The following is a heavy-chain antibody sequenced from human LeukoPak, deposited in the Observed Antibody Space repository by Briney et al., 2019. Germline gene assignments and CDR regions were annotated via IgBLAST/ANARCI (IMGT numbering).Heavy chain of an antibody. J-gene: IGHJ6*03. Sequence: GGSLRLSCAASGFTFSSYSMNWVRQAPGKGLEWVSSISSSSSYIYYADSVKGRFTISRDNAKNSLYLQMNSLRAEDTAVYYCARDGFGSPLEWLPSLYYYMDVWGKGTTVTVSS. D-gene: IGHD3-3*01. V-gene: IGHV3-21*01. CDR1: GFTFSSYS. CDR3: ARDGFGSPLEWLPSLYYYMDV. CDR2: ISSSSSYI.